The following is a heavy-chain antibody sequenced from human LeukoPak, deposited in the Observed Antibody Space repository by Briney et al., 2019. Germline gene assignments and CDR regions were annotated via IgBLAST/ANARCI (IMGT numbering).Heavy chain of an antibody. CDR1: GGSISSYSYY. Sequence: PSETLSLTCTVSGGSISSYSYYWVWIRQPPGKELKWIGSVYYSRITYYSPSLKSRVTISVDSSKNQFSLKMSSVTAADTAVYYCARRTLSGYTYYFDYWGQGTLVTVSS. V-gene: IGHV4-39*01. CDR2: VYYSRIT. D-gene: IGHD3-22*01. CDR3: ARRTLSGYTYYFDY. J-gene: IGHJ4*02.